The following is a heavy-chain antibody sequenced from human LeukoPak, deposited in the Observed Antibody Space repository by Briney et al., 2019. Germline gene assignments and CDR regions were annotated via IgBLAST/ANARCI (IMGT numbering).Heavy chain of an antibody. Sequence: SVKVSCKASGGTFISYAISWVRQAPGQGLEWMGGIIPIFGTANYAQKFQGRVTITADESTSTAYMELSSLRSEDTAVCYCARGKLGCSYCFDYWGQGTLVTVSS. CDR2: IIPIFGTA. J-gene: IGHJ4*02. V-gene: IGHV1-69*01. D-gene: IGHD4/OR15-4a*01. CDR1: GGTFISYA. CDR3: ARGKLGCSYCFDY.